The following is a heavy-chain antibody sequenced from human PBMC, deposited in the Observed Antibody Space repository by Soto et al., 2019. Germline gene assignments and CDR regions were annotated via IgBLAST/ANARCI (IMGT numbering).Heavy chain of an antibody. V-gene: IGHV3-23*01. CDR1: GFTFSSYA. CDR3: ARRGSGSYYDY. Sequence: EVQLLESGGGLVQPGGSLRLSCAASGFTFSSYAMRWVRQAPVKGLEWVSAISGSGGSTYYADSVKGRFNISRDNYKNTLYLQMNSLRAEDTAVYYCARRGSGSYYDYGCQGTLVSVSS. D-gene: IGHD1-26*01. CDR2: ISGSGGST. J-gene: IGHJ4*02.